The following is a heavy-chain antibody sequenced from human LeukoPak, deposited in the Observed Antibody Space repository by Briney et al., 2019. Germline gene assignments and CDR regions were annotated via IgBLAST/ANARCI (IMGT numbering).Heavy chain of an antibody. CDR3: ARDIVLIAVAVRGSFDI. CDR2: ISSSGSTI. Sequence: GGSLRLSCAASGFTFSSYNMNWVRQAPGKGLEWVSYISSSGSTIYYADSVKGRFTISRDNAKNSLYLQMNSLRAEDTALYYCARDIVLIAVAVRGSFDIWGQGTMVTVSS. J-gene: IGHJ3*02. D-gene: IGHD6-19*01. V-gene: IGHV3-48*04. CDR1: GFTFSSYN.